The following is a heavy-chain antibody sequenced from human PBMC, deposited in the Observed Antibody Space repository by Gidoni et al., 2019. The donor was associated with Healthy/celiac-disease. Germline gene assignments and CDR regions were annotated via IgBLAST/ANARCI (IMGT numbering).Heavy chain of an antibody. CDR1: GGSISASDSY. D-gene: IGHD2-2*02. V-gene: IGHV4-39*01. J-gene: IGHJ6*03. CDR3: ARSLLYPGGRMDV. Sequence: QLQLQESGPGLVKPSETLSLTCTVPGGSISASDSYWGWIRQSPGKGLGWIGNIFYTGTTDYNPSLKSRVTISVDRSKNQFSLKLNFVTAADTGVYYGARSLLYPGGRMDVWGKGTTVGVSS. CDR2: IFYTGTT.